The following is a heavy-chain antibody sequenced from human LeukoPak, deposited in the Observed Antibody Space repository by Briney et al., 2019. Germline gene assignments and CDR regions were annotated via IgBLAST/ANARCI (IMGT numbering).Heavy chain of an antibody. CDR2: INPYNGNT. CDR1: GGTFSTYYA. J-gene: IGHJ4*02. Sequence: ASVKVSCKASGGTFSTYYAISWVRQAPGQGLEWMGWINPYNGNTNYIQKLQGRVTMTTDSSTSTAYMELRSLRSDDTAVYYCARNDHVAYCSSTSCYKTFDYWGQGTLVTVSS. V-gene: IGHV1-18*01. D-gene: IGHD2-2*02. CDR3: ARNDHVAYCSSTSCYKTFDY.